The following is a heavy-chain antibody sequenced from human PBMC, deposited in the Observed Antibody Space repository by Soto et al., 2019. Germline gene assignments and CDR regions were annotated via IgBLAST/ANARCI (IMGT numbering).Heavy chain of an antibody. J-gene: IGHJ5*01. V-gene: IGHV5-10-1*01. CDR3: VRVPIGHSDDSGYSDS. CDR2: IAPADSYT. CDR1: GYNFPGYW. Sequence: VESLKISCTASGYNFPGYWIGWVRQMPGKGLEWMGRIAPADSYTNYSPSFHGHVTMSVDRSTSTAYLQWGSLKASDTAMYYCVRVPIGHSDDSGYSDSWGQGTQVTVS. D-gene: IGHD3-22*01.